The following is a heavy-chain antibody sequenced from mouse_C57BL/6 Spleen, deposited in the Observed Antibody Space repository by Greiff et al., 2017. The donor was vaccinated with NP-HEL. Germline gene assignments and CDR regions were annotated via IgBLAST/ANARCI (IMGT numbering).Heavy chain of an antibody. V-gene: IGHV14-1*01. J-gene: IGHJ2*01. CDR2: IDPEDGDT. CDR1: GFNIKDYY. CDR3: TTLITTVVAHDY. Sequence: VQLQQSGAELVRPGASVKLSCTASGFNIKDYYMHWVKQRPERGLEWIGRIDPEDGDTEYAPKFQGKATMTADTSSNTAYLQLSSLTSEDTAVYYCTTLITTVVAHDYWGQGTTLTVSS. D-gene: IGHD1-1*01.